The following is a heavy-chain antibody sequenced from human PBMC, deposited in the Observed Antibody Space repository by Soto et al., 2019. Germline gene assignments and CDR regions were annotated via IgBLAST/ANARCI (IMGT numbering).Heavy chain of an antibody. J-gene: IGHJ4*02. V-gene: IGHV3-15*07. CDR3: PTVAERWVVSY. Sequence: EVQVVESGGGLVKPGGSLRLSCAASGFPFTFTHAWVTWVRQAPGKRLEWVGRIKGKTHGGTTDYAAPVKGRFTISRDESKNTLYLEMDSLQTADTGVYFCPTVAERWVVSYWGRGTLVTVSS. CDR1: GFPFTFTHAW. D-gene: IGHD2-8*02. CDR2: IKGKTHGGTT.